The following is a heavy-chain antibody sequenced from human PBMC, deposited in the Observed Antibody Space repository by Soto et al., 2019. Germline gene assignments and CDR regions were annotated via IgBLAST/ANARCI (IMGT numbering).Heavy chain of an antibody. CDR3: ARDEWLVQDY. J-gene: IGHJ4*02. Sequence: GGSLRLSCAASGFTFSSYAMHWVRQAPGKGLEWVAVISYDGSNKYYADSVKGRFTISRDNSKNTLYLQMNSLRAEDTAVYYCARDEWLVQDYWGQGPLVTV. CDR1: GFTFSSYA. CDR2: ISYDGSNK. D-gene: IGHD6-19*01. V-gene: IGHV3-30-3*01.